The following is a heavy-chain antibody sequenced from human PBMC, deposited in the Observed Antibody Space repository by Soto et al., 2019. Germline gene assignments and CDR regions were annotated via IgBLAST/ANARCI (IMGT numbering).Heavy chain of an antibody. CDR3: ARGAYGEPPMDGNGMV. CDR2: IWYDGSNK. D-gene: IGHD4-17*01. J-gene: IGHJ4*02. Sequence: GGSLRLSCAASGFTFSSYGMHWVRQAPGKGLEWVAVIWYDGSNKYYADSVKGRFTISRDNSKNTLYLQMNSLRAEDTAVYYCARGAYGEPPMDGNGMVWGQGTLVTVSS. CDR1: GFTFSSYG. V-gene: IGHV3-33*01.